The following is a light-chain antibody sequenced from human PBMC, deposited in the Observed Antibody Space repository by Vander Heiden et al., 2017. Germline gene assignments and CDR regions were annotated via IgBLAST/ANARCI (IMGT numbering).Light chain of an antibody. J-gene: IGKJ2*01. CDR3: QQYYGTPPT. CDR2: WAS. CDR1: QSVLYSSNNKNY. V-gene: IGKV4-1*01. Sequence: DIVMTQSPDSLAVSLGERATINCKSSQSVLYSSNNKNYLAWYQQKPGQPPKLLIYWASTRESGVPDRFSGSGSGTDLTLTISSLQAEDVAVYYCQQYYGTPPTFGPGTKLEIK.